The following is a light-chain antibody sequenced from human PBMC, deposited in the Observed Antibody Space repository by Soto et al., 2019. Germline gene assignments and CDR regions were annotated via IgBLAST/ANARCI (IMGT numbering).Light chain of an antibody. J-gene: IGKJ3*01. CDR1: QSVSSN. Sequence: EIVMTQSPATLSVSPGERATLSCRASQSVSSNLAWYQQKPGQAPRLLIYGASTRATGIPARFSGRGSGTEFTLTISSLQSEAFAVYYCQQYNNWPFTFGPGTKVDIK. CDR2: GAS. CDR3: QQYNNWPFT. V-gene: IGKV3-15*01.